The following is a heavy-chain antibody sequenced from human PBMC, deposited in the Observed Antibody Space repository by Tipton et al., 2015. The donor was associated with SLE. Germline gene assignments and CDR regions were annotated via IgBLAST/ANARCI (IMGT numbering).Heavy chain of an antibody. V-gene: IGHV3-66*02. CDR2: IYTDGST. CDR1: GFTVSSNY. CDR3: ARDTYELWSGDNWYFDL. Sequence: GSLRLSCEASGFTVSSNYMSWVRQAPGKGLEWVSVIYTDGSTHSADSVKGRFTISRDISKNTLYLQMSSLRPDDTAVYFCARDTYELWSGDNWYFDLWGHGTLVTVSS. J-gene: IGHJ2*01. D-gene: IGHD3-3*01.